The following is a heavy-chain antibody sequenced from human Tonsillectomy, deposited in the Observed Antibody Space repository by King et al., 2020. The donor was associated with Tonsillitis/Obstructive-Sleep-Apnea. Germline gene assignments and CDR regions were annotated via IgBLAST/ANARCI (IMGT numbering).Heavy chain of an antibody. J-gene: IGHJ4*02. CDR2: INHSGST. CDR1: RGSFSGYS. Sequence: VPLQQWGAGLLKPSETLSLTCAVYRGSFSGYSWTWIRQPPGKGLEWIGEINHSGSTNYNPSLKSRVTISADTSKNQFSLKLSSVTAADTAVYFCARGDRGIMAYIIDYWGQGTLVTVSS. D-gene: IGHD3-16*01. CDR3: ARGDRGIMAYIIDY. V-gene: IGHV4-34*01.